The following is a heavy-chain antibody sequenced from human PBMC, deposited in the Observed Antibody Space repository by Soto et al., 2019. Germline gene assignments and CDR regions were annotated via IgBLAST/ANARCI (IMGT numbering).Heavy chain of an antibody. CDR3: AKGEEVATINYYYYGMDV. J-gene: IGHJ6*02. V-gene: IGHV3-30*18. D-gene: IGHD5-12*01. CDR1: GFTFSSYG. Sequence: PGGSLRLSCAASGFTFSSYGMHWVRQAPGKGLEWVAVISYDGSNKYYADSVKGRFTISRDNSKNTLYLQMNSLRAEDTAVYYCAKGEEVATINYYYYGMDVWGQGTTVTVSS. CDR2: ISYDGSNK.